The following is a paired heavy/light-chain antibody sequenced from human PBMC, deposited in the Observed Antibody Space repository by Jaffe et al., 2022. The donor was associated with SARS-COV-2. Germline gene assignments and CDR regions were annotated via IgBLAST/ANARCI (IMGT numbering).Heavy chain of an antibody. CDR1: GYTFSSYW. CDR2: IYPGDPNT. V-gene: IGHV5-51*01. D-gene: IGHD6-19*01. J-gene: IGHJ4*02. Sequence: EVQLVQSGAEMKKPGESLKISCKGSGYTFSSYWIGWVRQMPGKGLEWMGIIYPGDPNTRYSPSFQGQVTISADKSTFTAYLQWSSLKASDTAMYYCARFGNSSVGGLDYWGQGTLVTVSS. CDR3: ARFGNSSVGGLDY.
Light chain of an antibody. CDR3: YSAADNDLV. V-gene: IGLV3-27*01. CDR1: VLAKNY. J-gene: IGLJ1*01. CDR2: KDS. Sequence: SYELTQPSSVAVSPGQTARITCSGDVLAKNYARWFQQKPGQAPVLVLYKDSERPSGIPERFSGSTSGTTVTLTISGARVEDEADYYCYSAADNDLVFGTGTKVTVL.